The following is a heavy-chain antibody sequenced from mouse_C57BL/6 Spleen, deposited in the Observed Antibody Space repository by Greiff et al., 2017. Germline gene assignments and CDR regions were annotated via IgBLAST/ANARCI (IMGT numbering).Heavy chain of an antibody. V-gene: IGHV5-17*01. CDR1: GFTFSDYG. Sequence: EVQRVESGGGLVKPGGSLKLSCAASGFTFSDYGMHWVRQAPEKGLEWVAYISSGSSTIYYADTVKGRFTISRDNAKNTLFLQMTSLRSEDTAMYYCARGPLYYGSSFPWYFDVWGTGTTVTVSS. D-gene: IGHD1-1*01. J-gene: IGHJ1*03. CDR3: ARGPLYYGSSFPWYFDV. CDR2: ISSGSSTI.